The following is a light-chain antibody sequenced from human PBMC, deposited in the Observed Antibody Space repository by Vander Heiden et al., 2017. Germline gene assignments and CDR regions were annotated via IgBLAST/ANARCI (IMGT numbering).Light chain of an antibody. CDR1: ALTKQY. CDR3: QSADSSGNWV. V-gene: IGLV3-25*03. J-gene: IGLJ3*02. CDR2: KDS. Sequence: SSELKQPPSVSVSPGQTARITCSGDALTKQYAYWYQQKPGQAPVLVIYKDSERPSGIPERFSGSSSGTTVTLTISGGQAEDEADYYCQSADSSGNWVFGGGTKLTVL.